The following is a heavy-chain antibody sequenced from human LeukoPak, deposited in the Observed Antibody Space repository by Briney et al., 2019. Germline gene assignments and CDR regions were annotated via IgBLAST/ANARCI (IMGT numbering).Heavy chain of an antibody. Sequence: GKSLRLSCAASGLTFSSSAMHWVRQASDKGLEWVSTISDDGNDKYYTDSVKGRFTISRDNSRNTLYLQMNSLRAEDTAVYYWGRDLGGRSGSWGQGTRVTVSP. V-gene: IGHV3-30*04. J-gene: IGHJ5*02. CDR1: GLTFSSSA. CDR2: ISDDGNDK. D-gene: IGHD1-26*01. CDR3: GRDLGGRSGS.